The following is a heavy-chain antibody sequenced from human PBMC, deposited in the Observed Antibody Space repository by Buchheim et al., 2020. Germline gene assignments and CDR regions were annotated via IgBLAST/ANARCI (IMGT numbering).Heavy chain of an antibody. V-gene: IGHV3-33*01. Sequence: QVQLVESGGGVVQPGRSLRLSCAASGFPFSSYGMHWVRQAPGKGLEWLAVIWYDGSNKYYADSVKGRFTISRDNSKNTLYLQMNSLRAEDTAVYYCARDLGVLPTIGSLDYWGQGTL. CDR3: ARDLGVLPTIGSLDY. D-gene: IGHD3-10*01. J-gene: IGHJ4*02. CDR2: IWYDGSNK. CDR1: GFPFSSYG.